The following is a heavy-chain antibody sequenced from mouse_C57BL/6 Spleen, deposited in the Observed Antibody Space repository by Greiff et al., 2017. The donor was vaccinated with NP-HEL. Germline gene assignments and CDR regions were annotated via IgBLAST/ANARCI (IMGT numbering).Heavy chain of an antibody. Sequence: QVQLKQSGAELARPGASVKLSCKASGYTFTSYGISWVKQRTGQGLEWIGEIYPRSGNTYYNEKFKGKATLTADKSSSTAYMELRSLTSEDSAVYFCARWGKAQAWFAYWGQGTLVTVSA. D-gene: IGHD1-3*01. CDR3: ARWGKAQAWFAY. CDR1: GYTFTSYG. CDR2: IYPRSGNT. J-gene: IGHJ3*01. V-gene: IGHV1-81*01.